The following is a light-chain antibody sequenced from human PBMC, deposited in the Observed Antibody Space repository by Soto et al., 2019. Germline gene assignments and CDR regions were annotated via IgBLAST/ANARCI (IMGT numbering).Light chain of an antibody. J-gene: IGLJ2*01. CDR3: AAWEDSLKVVV. Sequence: QSVLTQPPSASGTPGQRVTMSCSGSRPNIGSNTVNWYQQLPGTAPKVLIYSNDQRPSGVPDRFSGSKSGTSASLAISGLQSEDEADYYCAAWEDSLKVVVFGGGTKLTVL. CDR1: RPNIGSNT. V-gene: IGLV1-44*01. CDR2: SND.